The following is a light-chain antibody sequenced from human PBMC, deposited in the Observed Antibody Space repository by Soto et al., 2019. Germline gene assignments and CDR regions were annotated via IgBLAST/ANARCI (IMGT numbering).Light chain of an antibody. CDR3: SSYSGSSTVDV. CDR1: SSDVGGYNY. Sequence: QSALTQPASVSGSPGQSITISCTGTSSDVGGYNYVSWYQQYPGKAPKLMIYDVSNRPSGVSDRFSGSKSGNTASLTISGLQAEDEADYYCSSYSGSSTVDVFGTGTKLTVL. CDR2: DVS. V-gene: IGLV2-14*01. J-gene: IGLJ1*01.